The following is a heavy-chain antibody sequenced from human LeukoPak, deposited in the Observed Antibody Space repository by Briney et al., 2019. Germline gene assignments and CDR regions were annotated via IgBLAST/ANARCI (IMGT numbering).Heavy chain of an antibody. Sequence: VKPSETLSHTCTVSGGSISSYYWSWIRQPPGKGLEWIGYIYYSGSTNYNPSLKSRVTISVDTSKNQFSLKLSSVTAADTAVYYCARDLTGDKANWFDPWGQGTLVTVSS. CDR1: GGSISSYY. J-gene: IGHJ5*02. V-gene: IGHV4-59*01. CDR3: ARDLTGDKANWFDP. CDR2: IYYSGST. D-gene: IGHD7-27*01.